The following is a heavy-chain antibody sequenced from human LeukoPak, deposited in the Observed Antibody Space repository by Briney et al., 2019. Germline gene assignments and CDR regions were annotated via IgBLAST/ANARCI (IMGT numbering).Heavy chain of an antibody. CDR3: AREVTMVRGVIHSDAFDI. Sequence: ASVKVSCKASGGTFRSYAISWVRQAPGQGLEWMGGIIPIFGTANYAQKFQGRVTITTDESTSTAYMELSSLRSEDTAVYYCAREVTMVRGVIHSDAFDIWGQGTTVTVSS. J-gene: IGHJ3*02. CDR1: GGTFRSYA. CDR2: IIPIFGTA. V-gene: IGHV1-69*05. D-gene: IGHD3-10*01.